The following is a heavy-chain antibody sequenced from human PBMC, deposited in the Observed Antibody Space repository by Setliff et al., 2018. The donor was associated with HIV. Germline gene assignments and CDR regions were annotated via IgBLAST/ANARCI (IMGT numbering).Heavy chain of an antibody. CDR3: ARAKGGPPEN. J-gene: IGHJ4*02. CDR2: IYTSGNT. V-gene: IGHV4-61*02. CDR1: GGSISSGGYY. D-gene: IGHD2-15*01. Sequence: PSETLSLTCTVSGGSISSGGYYWSWIRQHPGKGLEWIGRIYTSGNTKYNPSLKSRVTISVDTSKNQLSLKLSSVTVADTAVYYCARAKGGPPENWGQGTLVTVSS.